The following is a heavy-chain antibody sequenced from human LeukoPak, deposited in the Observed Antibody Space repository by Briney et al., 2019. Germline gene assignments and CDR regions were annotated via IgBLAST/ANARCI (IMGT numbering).Heavy chain of an antibody. D-gene: IGHD3-10*01. V-gene: IGHV3-7*01. CDR1: GFTFSDYY. CDR2: IKQDGSEK. CDR3: ARGSRGKGYAFDF. J-gene: IGHJ3*01. Sequence: GGSLRLSCAASGFTFSDYYMSWVRQAPGKGLEWVANIKQDGSEKYYVDSVKGRFTISRDNAKNSLYLQMNSLRAEDTAVYYCARGSRGKGYAFDFWGQGTMVTVSS.